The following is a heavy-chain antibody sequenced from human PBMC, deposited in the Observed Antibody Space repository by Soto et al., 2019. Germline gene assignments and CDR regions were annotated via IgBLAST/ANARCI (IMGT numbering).Heavy chain of an antibody. V-gene: IGHV1-18*01. J-gene: IGHJ1*01. CDR2: ISAYNGNT. Sequence: QVQLVQSGAEVKKPGASVKVSCKASGYTFTSYGISWVRQAPGQGLEWMGWISAYNGNTNYAQKLQGSVTMTPDTSTSPADMELRSLRSDDTAVYYCARDTDYDSSGYYYEGVVSVYFQHWGQGTLVTVSS. D-gene: IGHD3-22*01. CDR3: ARDTDYDSSGYYYEGVVSVYFQH. CDR1: GYTFTSYG.